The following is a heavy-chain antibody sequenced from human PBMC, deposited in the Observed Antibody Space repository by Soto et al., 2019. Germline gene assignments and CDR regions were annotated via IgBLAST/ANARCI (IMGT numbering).Heavy chain of an antibody. Sequence: QVQLVESGGGVVQPGRSLRLSCAASGFTFSSYGMHWVRQAPGKGLEWVAVIWYDGSNKYYSDSVKGRFTISRDNSKNTLYLQMNSLRAEETAVYFCARDRLRGDYWGQGTLVTVSS. CDR2: IWYDGSNK. J-gene: IGHJ4*02. CDR1: GFTFSSYG. V-gene: IGHV3-33*01. CDR3: ARDRLRGDY. D-gene: IGHD5-12*01.